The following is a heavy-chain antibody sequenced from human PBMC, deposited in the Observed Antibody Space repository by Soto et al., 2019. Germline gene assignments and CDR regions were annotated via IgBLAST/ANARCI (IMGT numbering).Heavy chain of an antibody. Sequence: PGGSLRLSCAASGFTFSSYAMHWVRQAPGKGLEWVAVISYDGSNKYYADSVKGRFTISRDNSKNTLYLQMNSLRAEDTAVYYCAREFPIVVVVAATRGYFDYWGQGTLVTVSS. CDR3: AREFPIVVVVAATRGYFDY. D-gene: IGHD2-15*01. CDR2: ISYDGSNK. J-gene: IGHJ4*02. CDR1: GFTFSSYA. V-gene: IGHV3-30-3*01.